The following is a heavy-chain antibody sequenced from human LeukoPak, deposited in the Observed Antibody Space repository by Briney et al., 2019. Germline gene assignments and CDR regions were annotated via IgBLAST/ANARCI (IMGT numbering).Heavy chain of an antibody. V-gene: IGHV3-66*01. Sequence: GGSLRLSCAASGFTFSSYSMNWVRQAPGKGLEWVSVIYSGGSTYYADSVKGRFTISRDNSKNTLYLQMNSLRAEDTAVYYCARAFSSSWDYDAFDIWGQGTMVTVSS. CDR2: IYSGGST. CDR1: GFTFSSYS. D-gene: IGHD6-13*01. J-gene: IGHJ3*02. CDR3: ARAFSSSWDYDAFDI.